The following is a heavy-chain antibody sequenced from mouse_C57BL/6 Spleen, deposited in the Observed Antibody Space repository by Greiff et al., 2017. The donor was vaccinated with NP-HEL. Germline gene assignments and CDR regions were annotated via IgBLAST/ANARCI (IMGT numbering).Heavy chain of an antibody. CDR1: GYTFTDYE. J-gene: IGHJ2*01. D-gene: IGHD2-2*01. CDR2: IDPETGGT. Sequence: VKLMESGAELVRPGASVTLSCKASGYTFTDYEMHWVKQTPVHGLEWIGAIDPETGGTAYKQKFKGKAILTADKSSSTPYMELSSLTSEDSAVYYCTRWFHYFDYWGQGTTLTVSS. CDR3: TRWFHYFDY. V-gene: IGHV1-15*01.